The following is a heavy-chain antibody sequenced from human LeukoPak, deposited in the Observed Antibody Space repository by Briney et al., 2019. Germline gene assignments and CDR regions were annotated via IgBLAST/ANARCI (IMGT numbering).Heavy chain of an antibody. D-gene: IGHD1-26*01. CDR1: GGTFSSYA. J-gene: IGHJ4*02. CDR2: IIPILGIA. Sequence: SVKVSCKASGGTFSSYAISWVRQAPGQGLEWMGRIIPILGIANYAQKFQGRVTITADKSTSTAYMGLSSLRSEDTAVYYCARARSTRNTPSFDYWGQGTLVTVSS. V-gene: IGHV1-69*04. CDR3: ARARSTRNTPSFDY.